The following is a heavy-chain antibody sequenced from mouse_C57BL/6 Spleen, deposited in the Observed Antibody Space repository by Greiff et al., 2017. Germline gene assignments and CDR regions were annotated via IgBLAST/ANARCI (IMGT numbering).Heavy chain of an antibody. CDR2: ISSGGSYT. D-gene: IGHD4-1*01. J-gene: IGHJ2*01. Sequence: DVQLQESGGDLVKPGGSLKLSCAASGFTFSSYGMSWVRQTPDKRLEWVATISSGGSYTYYPDSVKGRFTISRDNAKNTLYLQMSSLKSEDTAMYYCARQGTGTSRYFDYWGQGTTLTVSS. CDR1: GFTFSSYG. V-gene: IGHV5-6*01. CDR3: ARQGTGTSRYFDY.